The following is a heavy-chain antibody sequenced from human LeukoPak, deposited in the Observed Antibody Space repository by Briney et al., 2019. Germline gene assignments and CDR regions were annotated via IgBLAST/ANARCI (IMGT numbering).Heavy chain of an antibody. CDR2: ISHSGST. CDR3: ARGGNTAMVKPAGYFDY. J-gene: IGHJ4*02. V-gene: IGHV4-34*01. CDR1: GGSFSGYY. Sequence: SETLSLTCAVYGGSFSGYYWSWIRQPPGKGLEWIGEISHSGSTNYNPSLKSRVTISVDTSKNQFSLKLSSVTAADTAVYYCARGGNTAMVKPAGYFDYWGQGTLVTVSS. D-gene: IGHD5-18*01.